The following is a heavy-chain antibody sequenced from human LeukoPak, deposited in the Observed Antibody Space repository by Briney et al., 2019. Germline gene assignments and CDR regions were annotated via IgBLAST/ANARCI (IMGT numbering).Heavy chain of an antibody. CDR1: GGSISSYY. D-gene: IGHD1-1*01. CDR2: IYYSGST. Sequence: SETLSLTCTVSGGSISSYYWSWIRQPPGKGLEWIGYIYYSGSTNYNPSLKSRVTISVDTSKNQFSLKLSSVTAADTAVYYCARESFRDAGSSTWGQGTLVTVSS. CDR3: ARESFRDAGSST. J-gene: IGHJ4*02. V-gene: IGHV4-59*01.